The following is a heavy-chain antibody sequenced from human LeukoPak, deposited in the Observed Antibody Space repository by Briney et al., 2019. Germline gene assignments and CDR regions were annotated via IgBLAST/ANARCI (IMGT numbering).Heavy chain of an antibody. CDR1: GYTLTELS. D-gene: IGHD2-2*01. V-gene: IGHV1-24*01. CDR2: FDPEDGET. J-gene: IGHJ6*03. CDR3: ARGRVVPAATPGYYYYYMDV. Sequence: ASVKVSCKVSGYTLTELSMHWVRQAPGKGLEWMGGFDPEDGETIYAQKFQGRVTITADKSTSTAYMELSSLRSEDTAVYYCARGRVVPAATPGYYYYYMDVWGKGTTVTVSS.